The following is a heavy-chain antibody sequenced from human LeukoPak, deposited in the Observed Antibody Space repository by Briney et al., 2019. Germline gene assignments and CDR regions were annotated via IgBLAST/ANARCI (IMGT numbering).Heavy chain of an antibody. V-gene: IGHV3-21*01. CDR3: ARDLGVSSSWYVAFDI. CDR1: GFTFSSYS. CDR2: ISSSSSYI. J-gene: IGHJ3*02. Sequence: GGSLRLSCAASGFTFSSYSMNWVRQAPGKGLEWVSSISSSSSYIYYADSVKGRLTISRDNAKNPLYLQMNSLRAEDTAVYYCARDLGVSSSWYVAFDIWGQGTMVTVSS. D-gene: IGHD6-13*01.